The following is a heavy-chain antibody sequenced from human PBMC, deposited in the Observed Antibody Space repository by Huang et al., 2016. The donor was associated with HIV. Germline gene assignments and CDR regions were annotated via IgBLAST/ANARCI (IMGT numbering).Heavy chain of an antibody. CDR1: GGSFSSSFYY. J-gene: IGHJ4*02. CDR3: ARHDPDYYGSGSYYNNPIY. Sequence: QLQLQESGPGLVKPSETLSLTCTVSGGSFSSSFYYWGGIRPPPGKGLEWIETIYYSGGTYYNPALRSRVTNSVDTSKNQFSLKLSSVTAADTAVYYCARHDPDYYGSGSYYNNPIYWGQGTLVTVSS. V-gene: IGHV4-39*01. D-gene: IGHD3-10*01. CDR2: IYYSGGT.